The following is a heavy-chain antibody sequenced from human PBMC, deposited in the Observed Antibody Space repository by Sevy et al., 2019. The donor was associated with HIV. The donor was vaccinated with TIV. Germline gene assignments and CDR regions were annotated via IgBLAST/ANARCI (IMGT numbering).Heavy chain of an antibody. Sequence: SETPSLTCTVSGGSISSYYWSWIRQPAGKGLEWIGRIYTSGSTNYNPSLKSRVTMSVDTSKNQFSLKLSSVTAADTAVYYCARNYDFWSAPTFDYWGQGTLVTVSS. V-gene: IGHV4-4*07. CDR3: ARNYDFWSAPTFDY. D-gene: IGHD3-3*01. CDR2: IYTSGST. CDR1: GGSISSYY. J-gene: IGHJ4*02.